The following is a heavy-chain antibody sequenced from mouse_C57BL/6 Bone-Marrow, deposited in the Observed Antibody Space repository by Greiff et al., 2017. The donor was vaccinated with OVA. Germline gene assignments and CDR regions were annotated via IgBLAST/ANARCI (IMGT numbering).Heavy chain of an antibody. V-gene: IGHV1-72*01. Sequence: VQLQQPGAELVKPGASVKLSCKASGYTFTSYWMHWVKQRPGRGLEWIGRIDPNSGGTKYNEKFKSKATLTVDKPSSTAYMQLSSLTSEDSAVYYCAREETLLRYGGNYYAMDYWGQGTSVTVSS. CDR1: GYTFTSYW. D-gene: IGHD1-1*01. CDR3: AREETLLRYGGNYYAMDY. J-gene: IGHJ4*01. CDR2: IDPNSGGT.